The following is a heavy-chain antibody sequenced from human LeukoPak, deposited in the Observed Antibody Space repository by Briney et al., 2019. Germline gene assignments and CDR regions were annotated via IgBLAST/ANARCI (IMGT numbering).Heavy chain of an antibody. D-gene: IGHD3-10*01. V-gene: IGHV1-18*01. CDR1: GYTFTSYG. J-gene: IGHJ3*02. CDR2: ISAYNGNT. CDR3: ACRSGSYYNDDAFDI. Sequence: ASVKVSCKASGYTFTSYGISWVRQAPGQGLEWMGWISAYNGNTNYAQKLQGRVTMTTDTSTSTAYMELRSLRSDDTAVYYCACRSGSYYNDDAFDIWGQGTMVTVSS.